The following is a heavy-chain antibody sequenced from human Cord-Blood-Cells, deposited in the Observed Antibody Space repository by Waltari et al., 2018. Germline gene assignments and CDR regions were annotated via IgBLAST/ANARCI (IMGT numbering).Heavy chain of an antibody. CDR3: AKDKGASAGTFDY. Sequence: EVQLVESGGGLVQPGRSLRLSCAASGFTFDDYAMHWVRRAPGKGLEWVSGISWNSGSIGYADSVKGRFTISRDNAKNSLYLQMNSLRAEDMALYYCAKDKGASAGTFDYWGQGTLVTVSS. D-gene: IGHD6-13*01. V-gene: IGHV3-9*03. CDR2: ISWNSGSI. J-gene: IGHJ4*02. CDR1: GFTFDDYA.